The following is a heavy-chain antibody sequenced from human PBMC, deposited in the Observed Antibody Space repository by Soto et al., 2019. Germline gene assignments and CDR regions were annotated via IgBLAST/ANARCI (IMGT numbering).Heavy chain of an antibody. V-gene: IGHV3-23*01. Sequence: PGGSLRLSCAASGFTFSSYAMSWVRQAPGKGLEWVSAISGSGGSTYYADSVKGRFTISRDNSKNTLYLQMSSLRAEDTAVYYCVRPDYYDSSGYLTLYFDYWGQGTLVTAPQ. CDR3: VRPDYYDSSGYLTLYFDY. CDR1: GFTFSSYA. CDR2: ISGSGGST. D-gene: IGHD3-22*01. J-gene: IGHJ4*02.